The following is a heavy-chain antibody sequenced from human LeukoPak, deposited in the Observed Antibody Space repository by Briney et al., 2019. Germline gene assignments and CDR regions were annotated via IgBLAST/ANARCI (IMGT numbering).Heavy chain of an antibody. CDR1: GFTFSSYA. CDR3: ARDRRRYCSSTSCNQGVDY. CDR2: ISYDGSNK. V-gene: IGHV3-30*01. Sequence: QPGRSLRLSCAASGFTFSSYAMHWVRQAPGKGLEWVAVISYDGSNKYYADSVKGRFTISRDNSKNTLYLQMNSLRAEDTAVYYCARDRRRYCSSTSCNQGVDYWGQGTLVTVSS. J-gene: IGHJ4*02. D-gene: IGHD2-2*01.